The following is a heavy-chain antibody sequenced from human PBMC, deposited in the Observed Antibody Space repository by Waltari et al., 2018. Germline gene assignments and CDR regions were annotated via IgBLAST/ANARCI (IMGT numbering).Heavy chain of an antibody. D-gene: IGHD5-12*01. Sequence: EVQLLESGGGLVQPGGSLRLSCAASGFTFSSYAMSWVRQAPGKGLEWVSAISVSGGRTYYADSAKGRFTISRDNSKNTLYLQMNSLRAEDTAVYYCAKVGGYLSGYDTDRYYFDYWGQGTLVTVSS. CDR2: ISVSGGRT. CDR1: GFTFSSYA. J-gene: IGHJ4*02. V-gene: IGHV3-23*01. CDR3: AKVGGYLSGYDTDRYYFDY.